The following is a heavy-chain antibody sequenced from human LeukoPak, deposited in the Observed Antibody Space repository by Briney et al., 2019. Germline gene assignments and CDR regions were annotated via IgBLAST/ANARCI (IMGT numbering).Heavy chain of an antibody. J-gene: IGHJ4*02. D-gene: IGHD2-15*01. Sequence: GGSLRLSCAASGFTFSSYSMNWVRQAPGKGLDWVSSISSSSSYIYYADSVNGRFTISRDNARNSLYLQMNSLRAEDTAVYYCARVCSGCPDDYWGQGTLVTVSS. CDR2: ISSSSSYI. CDR1: GFTFSSYS. CDR3: ARVCSGCPDDY. V-gene: IGHV3-21*01.